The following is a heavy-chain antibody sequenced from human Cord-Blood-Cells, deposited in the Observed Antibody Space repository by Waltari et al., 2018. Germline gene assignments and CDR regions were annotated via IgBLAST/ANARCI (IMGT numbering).Heavy chain of an antibody. J-gene: IGHJ4*02. D-gene: IGHD1-26*01. CDR2: ISSIGSTI. CDR1: GFTFSSYE. Sequence: EVQLVESGGGLVQPGGYLRLSCAASGFTFSSYEMNWVRQAPGKGLEWVSYISSIGSTIYYADSVKGRFTSSRDNAKNSLYLQMNSLRAEDTAVYYCAREGRVGATFDYWGQGTLVTVSS. V-gene: IGHV3-48*03. CDR3: AREGRVGATFDY.